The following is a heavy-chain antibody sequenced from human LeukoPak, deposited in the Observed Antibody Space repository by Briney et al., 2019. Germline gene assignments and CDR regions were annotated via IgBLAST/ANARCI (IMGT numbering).Heavy chain of an antibody. V-gene: IGHV3-74*01. D-gene: IGHD3-9*01. CDR2: INTDGSST. CDR3: AAHDTLTGYSPFDY. Sequence: PGGSLRLSCAASGFTFSSYWMHWVRQAPGKGLVWVSRINTDGSSTSYADSVKGRFTISRDNAKNTLYLQMNSLRAEDTAVYYCAAHDTLTGYSPFDYWGQGTLVTVSS. J-gene: IGHJ4*02. CDR1: GFTFSSYW.